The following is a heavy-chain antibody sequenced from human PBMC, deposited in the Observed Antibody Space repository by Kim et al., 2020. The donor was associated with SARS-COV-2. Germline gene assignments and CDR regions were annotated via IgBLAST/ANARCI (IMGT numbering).Heavy chain of an antibody. CDR3: ARDLLGHSSDY. V-gene: IGHV3-30*03. D-gene: IGHD1-26*01. CDR1: GFTFSSYG. CDR2: ISFDGTLK. J-gene: IGHJ4*02. Sequence: GGSLRLSCAASGFTFSSYGMHWVRQAPGKGLEWVSVISFDGTLKYYADSVKGRFTISRDNSKNTLYLQMNSLRADDTAVYYCARDLLGHSSDYWGQGTLVTVSS.